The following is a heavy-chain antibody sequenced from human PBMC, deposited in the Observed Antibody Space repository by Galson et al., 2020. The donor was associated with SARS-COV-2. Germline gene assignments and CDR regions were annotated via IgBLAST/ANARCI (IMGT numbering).Heavy chain of an antibody. CDR3: ARSTSGSYYAGFDY. CDR2: ISYDGSNK. Sequence: QLGESLKISCAASGFTFSSYAMHWVRQAPGKGLEWVAVISYDGSNKYYADSVKGRFTISRDNSKNTLYLQMNSLRAEDTAVYYCARSTSGSYYAGFDYWGQGTLVTVSS. V-gene: IGHV3-30*04. CDR1: GFTFSSYA. J-gene: IGHJ4*02. D-gene: IGHD1-26*01.